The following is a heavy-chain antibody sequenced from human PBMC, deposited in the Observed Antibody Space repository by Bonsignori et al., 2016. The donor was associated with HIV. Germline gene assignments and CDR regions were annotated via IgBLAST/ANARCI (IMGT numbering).Heavy chain of an antibody. J-gene: IGHJ4*02. CDR1: GFIFDNFA. CDR2: ISGTGSST. CDR3: AKDFALPGPPSYFDY. D-gene: IGHD2-15*01. V-gene: IGHV3-23*01. Sequence: GGSLRLSCAASGFIFDNFAMSWVRQAPGKGLEWISSISGTGSSTFYADSVKGRFTISRDNSNSTLYLQMNSLGAEDSARYYCAKDFALPGPPSYFDYWGLGTLVTVSS.